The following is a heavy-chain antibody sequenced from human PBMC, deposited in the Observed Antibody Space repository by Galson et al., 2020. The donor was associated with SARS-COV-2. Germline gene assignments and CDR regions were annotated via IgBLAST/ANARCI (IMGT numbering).Heavy chain of an antibody. Sequence: GESLKISCAASGFTFSSYWMSWVRQAPGKGLEWVANIKQDGSEKYYVDSVKGRFTISRDNAKNSLYLQMNSLRAEDTAVYYCARDSFIAYSYGFDYWGQGTLVTVSS. D-gene: IGHD5-18*01. J-gene: IGHJ4*02. CDR2: IKQDGSEK. CDR1: GFTFSSYW. V-gene: IGHV3-7*01. CDR3: ARDSFIAYSYGFDY.